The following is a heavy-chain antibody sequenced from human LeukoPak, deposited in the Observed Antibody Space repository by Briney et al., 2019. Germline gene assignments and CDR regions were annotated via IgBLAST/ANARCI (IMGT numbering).Heavy chain of an antibody. CDR2: INHSGST. D-gene: IGHD3-22*01. CDR1: GGSFSGYY. V-gene: IGHV4-34*01. Sequence: SETLSLTCAVYGGSFSGYYWSWIRQPPGKGLEWIGEINHSGSTNYNPSLKSRVTISVDTSKNQFSLKLSSVTAADTAVYYCARVGSGYYPVEDWGQGTLVTVSS. CDR3: ARVGSGYYPVED. J-gene: IGHJ4*02.